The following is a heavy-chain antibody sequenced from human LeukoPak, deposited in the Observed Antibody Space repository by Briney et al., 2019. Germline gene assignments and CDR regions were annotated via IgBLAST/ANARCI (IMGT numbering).Heavy chain of an antibody. D-gene: IGHD3-3*01. Sequence: EASVKVSCKASGYTFTSYGIIRVRQAPGQGLEWMGWISAYNGNTNYAQKLQGRVTMTTDTSTSTAYMELRSLRSDDTAMYYCARYGYYVSSGSDYWGQGTLVTVSS. CDR3: ARYGYYVSSGSDY. V-gene: IGHV1-18*01. J-gene: IGHJ4*02. CDR2: ISAYNGNT. CDR1: GYTFTSYG.